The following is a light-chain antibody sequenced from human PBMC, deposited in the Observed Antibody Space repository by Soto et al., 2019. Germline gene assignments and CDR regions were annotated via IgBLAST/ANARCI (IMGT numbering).Light chain of an antibody. V-gene: IGLV2-14*01. CDR1: SSDFGGYNY. J-gene: IGLJ2*01. CDR2: DVS. CDR3: SSYTSSSSPVV. Sequence: QSALTQPASVSGSPGQSITLSCTGTSSDFGGYNYVSSYQQHPGKAPKLMIYDVSNRPSGVSNRFSGSKSGNTASLTISGLQAEDEADYYCSSYTSSSSPVVFGGGTKLTVL.